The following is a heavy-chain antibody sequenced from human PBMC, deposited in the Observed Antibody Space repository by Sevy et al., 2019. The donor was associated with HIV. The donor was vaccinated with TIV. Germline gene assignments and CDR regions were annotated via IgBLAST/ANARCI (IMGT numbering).Heavy chain of an antibody. V-gene: IGHV3-30*04. CDR1: GFTFSSYA. D-gene: IGHD3-16*02. Sequence: GGSLRLSCAASGFTFSSYAMHWVRQAPGKGLEWVAVISYDGSNKYYADSVKGRFTISRDNSKNTLYLQMNSLRAEDTAVYYCARGVIQDLYYYFGMDVWGQGTTVTVSS. CDR2: ISYDGSNK. CDR3: ARGVIQDLYYYFGMDV. J-gene: IGHJ6*02.